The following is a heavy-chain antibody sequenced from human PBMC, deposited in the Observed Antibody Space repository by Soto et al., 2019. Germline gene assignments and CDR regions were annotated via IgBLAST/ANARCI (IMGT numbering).Heavy chain of an antibody. J-gene: IGHJ4*02. D-gene: IGHD4-17*01. V-gene: IGHV4-39*01. Sequence: SETLSLTCTVSGGSISSSSYYWGWIRQPPGKGLEWIGSIYYSGSTYYNPSLKSRVTISVDTSKNQFPLKLSSVTAADTAEYFFARQVDDYGDYYYFDYWGQRTLVTVSS. CDR2: IYYSGST. CDR1: GGSISSSSYY. CDR3: ARQVDDYGDYYYFDY.